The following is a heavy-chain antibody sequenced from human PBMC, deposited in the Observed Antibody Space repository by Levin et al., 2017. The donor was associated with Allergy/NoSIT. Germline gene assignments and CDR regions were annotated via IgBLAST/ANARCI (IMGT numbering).Heavy chain of an antibody. CDR1: GYTFTSYY. CDR2: INPSGGST. D-gene: IGHD2-15*01. CDR3: ARDRLFGGKPFDP. V-gene: IGHV1-46*01. Sequence: GGSLRLSCKASGYTFTSYYMHWVRQAPGQGLEWMGIINPSGGSTSYAQKFQGRVTMTRDTSTSTVYMELSSLRSEDTAVYYCARDRLFGGKPFDPWGQGTLVTVSS. J-gene: IGHJ5*02.